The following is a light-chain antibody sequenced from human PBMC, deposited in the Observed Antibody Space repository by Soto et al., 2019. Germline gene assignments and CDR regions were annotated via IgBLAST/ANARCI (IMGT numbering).Light chain of an antibody. CDR3: QQYASSPVT. Sequence: ENVLTQSPGTLSLSPGDRASLSCRASQSVGNNYLAWHQQRPGQASRLLIFGASNRATGVPDRFTGSASGTDFTLTISRLQPEDFALYFCQQYASSPVTFGGGTKVDIK. V-gene: IGKV3-20*01. J-gene: IGKJ4*01. CDR1: QSVGNNY. CDR2: GAS.